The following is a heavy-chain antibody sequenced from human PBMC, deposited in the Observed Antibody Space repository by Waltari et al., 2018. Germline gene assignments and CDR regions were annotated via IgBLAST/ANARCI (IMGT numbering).Heavy chain of an antibody. CDR2: ISGSGGST. CDR1: GFTFSSYA. V-gene: IGHV3-23*01. J-gene: IGHJ4*02. Sequence: EVQLLESGGGLVQPGGSLRLSCAASGFTFSSYAMIWVRQAPGEGLGGVSAISGSGGSTDYADSVKGRFTISRDNSKNTLYLQMNSLRAEDTAVYYCAKRLVGATQDYWGQGTLVTVSS. CDR3: AKRLVGATQDY. D-gene: IGHD1-26*01.